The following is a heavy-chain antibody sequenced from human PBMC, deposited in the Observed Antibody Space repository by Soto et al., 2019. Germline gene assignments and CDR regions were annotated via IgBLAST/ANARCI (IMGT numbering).Heavy chain of an antibody. V-gene: IGHV3-30*18. CDR1: GFTLSSYG. J-gene: IGHJ4*02. CDR3: AKDRRKVVVAAPFDY. CDR2: ISYDGSNK. D-gene: IGHD2-15*01. Sequence: QVQLVESGGGVVQPGRSLRLSCAASGFTLSSYGMHWVRQSPGKGLEWVAVISYDGSNKYYADSVKGRFTISRDNSKNTLYLQRNSLRAEDTAVYYCAKDRRKVVVAAPFDYWGQGTLVTVSS.